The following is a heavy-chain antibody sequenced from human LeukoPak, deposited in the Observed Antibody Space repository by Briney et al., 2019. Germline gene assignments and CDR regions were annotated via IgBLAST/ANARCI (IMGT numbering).Heavy chain of an antibody. J-gene: IGHJ4*02. D-gene: IGHD6-13*01. CDR2: IYYSGST. CDR1: GGSISSSSYY. Sequence: SETLSLTCTVSGGSISSSSYYWGWIRQPPGKGLERIGSIYYSGSTYYNPSLKSRVTISVDTPKNQFSLKLSSVTAADTAVYYCARRGGEAAADPFDYWGQGTLVTVSS. CDR3: ARRGGEAAADPFDY. V-gene: IGHV4-39*07.